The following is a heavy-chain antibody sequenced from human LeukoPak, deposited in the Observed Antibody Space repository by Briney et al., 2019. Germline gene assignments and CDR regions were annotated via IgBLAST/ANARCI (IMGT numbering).Heavy chain of an antibody. CDR3: ARCEGLRWYGDAFDI. CDR1: GRSISSYY. D-gene: IGHD4-23*01. CDR2: IYYSGST. J-gene: IGHJ3*02. V-gene: IGHV4-59*01. Sequence: SETLSLTCTVAGRSISSYYWSWIRQPPGKGLEWIGYIYYSGSTNYNPSLKSRVTISVDTSKNQFSLKLSSVTAADTAVYYCARCEGLRWYGDAFDIWGQGTMVTVSS.